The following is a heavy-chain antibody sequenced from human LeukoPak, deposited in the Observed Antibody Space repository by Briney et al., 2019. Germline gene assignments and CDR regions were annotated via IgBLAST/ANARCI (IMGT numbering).Heavy chain of an antibody. Sequence: GGSLRLSCAASGFTFSSYGMHWVRQAPGKGLEWVAFKRYDGSNKYYADSVKGRFTISRDNSKNTLYLQMNSLRAEDTAVYYCAKFRASSLFDYWGQGTLVTVSS. CDR1: GFTFSSYG. CDR2: KRYDGSNK. CDR3: AKFRASSLFDY. V-gene: IGHV3-30*02. J-gene: IGHJ4*02.